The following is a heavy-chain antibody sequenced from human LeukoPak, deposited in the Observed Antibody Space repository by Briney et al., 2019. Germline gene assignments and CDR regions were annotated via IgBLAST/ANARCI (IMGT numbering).Heavy chain of an antibody. J-gene: IGHJ6*04. D-gene: IGHD5-12*01. CDR2: INYSGST. CDR3: ARGKVAKGYYYYYGMDV. CDR1: GGSFSGYY. Sequence: PSGTLSLTCAVYGGSFSGYYWSWIRQPPGKGLEWIGEINYSGSTNYNPSLKSRVTISVDTAKNQFSLKLSSVTAADTAVYYCARGKVAKGYYYYYGMDVWGKGTTVTVSS. V-gene: IGHV4-34*01.